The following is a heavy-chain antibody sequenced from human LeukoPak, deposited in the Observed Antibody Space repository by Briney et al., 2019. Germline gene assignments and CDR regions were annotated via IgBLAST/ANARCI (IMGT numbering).Heavy chain of an antibody. J-gene: IGHJ6*02. CDR2: IKSKGYGWST. CDR3: TRGPIPLWLYYGMDV. V-gene: IGHV3-49*04. D-gene: IGHD5-18*01. Sequence: GGSLRLSCTASGFTFGGHAMSWVRQAPGKGLEWVGFIKSKGYGWSTEYAASVKGKSTISRIDPESIAYLQMTSLNTEATTVYYCTRGPIPLWLYYGMDVWGQGTTVIVSS. CDR1: GFTFGGHA.